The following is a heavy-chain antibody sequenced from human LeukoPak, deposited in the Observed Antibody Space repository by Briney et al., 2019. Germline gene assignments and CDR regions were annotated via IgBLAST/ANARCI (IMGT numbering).Heavy chain of an antibody. CDR3: ATPRL. Sequence: SETLSLTCTVSGGYINSHYWGWIRQPPGKVLEYIGYISYTGSAIYSPSLESRVTISIDTSKKQFSLNLRSVNTADTAVYYCATPRLWGQGTLVTVSS. CDR2: ISYTGSA. CDR1: GGYINSHY. J-gene: IGHJ4*02. V-gene: IGHV4-59*11.